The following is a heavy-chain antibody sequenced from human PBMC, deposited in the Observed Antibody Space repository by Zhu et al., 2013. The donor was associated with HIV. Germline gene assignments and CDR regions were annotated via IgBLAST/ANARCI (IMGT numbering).Heavy chain of an antibody. D-gene: IGHD2-2*01. CDR3: TTRRPYQPDRTYG. CDR2: INPNSGGT. V-gene: IGHV1-2*02. Sequence: VEFVQSGAEVRKPGASVKLSCRPSGYTFTSYYLHWVRQAPGQGLEWMGWINPNSGGTNYAQKFQGRVTTTRDTSISTAYMELIRLRSDDTAVYYCTTRRPYQPDRTYG. J-gene: IGHJ6*01. CDR1: GYTFTSYY.